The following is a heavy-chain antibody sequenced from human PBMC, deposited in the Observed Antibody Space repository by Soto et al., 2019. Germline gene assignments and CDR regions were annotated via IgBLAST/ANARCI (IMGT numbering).Heavy chain of an antibody. V-gene: IGHV1-3*01. J-gene: IGHJ4*02. D-gene: IGHD3-10*01. CDR3: AREDYYGSGSYYRGGFDY. CDR2: INAGNGKT. CDR1: GHTFTSGI. Sequence: QVQLVQSGAEVKKPGASVKISCRAPGHTFTSGIFHWVRQAPGQRLEWMGEINAGNGKTEYSQKFQGRVTITRDTSATAAYMELRSLTSEDTAVYYCAREDYYGSGSYYRGGFDYWGQGTLVTVSS.